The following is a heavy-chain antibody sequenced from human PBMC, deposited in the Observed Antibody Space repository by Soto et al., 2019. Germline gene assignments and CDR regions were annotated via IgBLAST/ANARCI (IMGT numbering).Heavy chain of an antibody. V-gene: IGHV4-39*01. CDR2: MDYSGST. CDR3: ARRQWLQIFDC. Sequence: SETLSLTCTVSGGSISASSYYWGWIRQPPGKGLEWIGSMDYSGSTYYNPSLESRVTISVDTSKNQFSLKLSSLTAADTAVYYCARRQWLQIFDCWGQGTLVTVSS. J-gene: IGHJ4*02. CDR1: GGSISASSYY. D-gene: IGHD5-12*01.